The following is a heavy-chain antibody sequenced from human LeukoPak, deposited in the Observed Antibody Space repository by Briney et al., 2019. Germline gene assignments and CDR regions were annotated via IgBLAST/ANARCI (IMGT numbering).Heavy chain of an antibody. D-gene: IGHD3-10*01. CDR1: GFTFSSYW. CDR2: IKQDGSEK. CDR3: ARPQLWFGESVWFDP. J-gene: IGHJ5*02. V-gene: IGHV3-7*01. Sequence: GGSLRLSCAASGFTFSSYWMSWVRQAPGKGLEWVANIKQDGSEKYYVDSVKGRFTISRDNAKNSLYLQMNSLRAEDTAVYYCARPQLWFGESVWFDPWGQGTLVTVSS.